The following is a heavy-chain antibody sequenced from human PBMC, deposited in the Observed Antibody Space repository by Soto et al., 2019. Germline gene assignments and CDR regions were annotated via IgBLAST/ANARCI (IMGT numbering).Heavy chain of an antibody. CDR2: IYYSGST. V-gene: IGHV4-31*03. J-gene: IGHJ5*02. Sequence: QVQLQESGPGLVKPSQTLSLTCTVSGGSISSGGYYWSWIRQHPGKGLEWIGYIYYSGSTYYNPSLKSRVTIAVDTSKNQFSLKLSSVTAADTAVYYCARMTSKQVDFDPWGQGTLVTVSS. CDR3: ARMTSKQVDFDP. CDR1: GGSISSGGYY.